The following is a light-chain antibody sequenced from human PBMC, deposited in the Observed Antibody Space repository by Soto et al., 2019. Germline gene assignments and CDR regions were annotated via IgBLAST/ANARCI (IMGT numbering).Light chain of an antibody. Sequence: QSVLTQPPSASETPGQRVTISCSGSRSNIGSNAVNWYQQLPGTAPKLLIHSNNQRPSGVPDRFSGSKSGTSASLAISGLQSEDEADYYCATWDDSLGGWVFGGGTKVTVL. CDR2: SNN. V-gene: IGLV1-44*01. J-gene: IGLJ3*02. CDR3: ATWDDSLGGWV. CDR1: RSNIGSNA.